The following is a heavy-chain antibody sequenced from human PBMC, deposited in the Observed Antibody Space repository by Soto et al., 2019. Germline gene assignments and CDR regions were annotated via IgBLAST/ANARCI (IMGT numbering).Heavy chain of an antibody. Sequence: QVQLVESGGGVVHPGRSLRLSCAAAGFTFSSYAMHWVRQAPGKGRVGVAVISYDGSNKYYADSVKGRFTISRDNSKNTLYLQMNSLRAEDTAVYYCAKGPLPISTTLWFDYWCQGTLVTVSS. CDR2: ISYDGSNK. D-gene: IGHD2-2*01. CDR3: AKGPLPISTTLWFDY. J-gene: IGHJ4*02. CDR1: GFTFSSYA. V-gene: IGHV3-30-3*01.